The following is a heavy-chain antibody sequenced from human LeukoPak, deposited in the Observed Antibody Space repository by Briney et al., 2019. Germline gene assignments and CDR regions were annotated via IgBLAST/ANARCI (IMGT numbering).Heavy chain of an antibody. D-gene: IGHD6-6*01. CDR2: INPSGGST. CDR1: GYTFTGYY. Sequence: ASVKVSCKASGYTFTGYYMHWVRQAPGQGLEWMGIINPSGGSTSYAQKFQGRVTMTRDMSTSTVYMELSSLRSEDTAVYYCARDRIAAHPTYYYYYMDVWGKGTTVTVSS. CDR3: ARDRIAAHPTYYYYYMDV. V-gene: IGHV1-46*01. J-gene: IGHJ6*03.